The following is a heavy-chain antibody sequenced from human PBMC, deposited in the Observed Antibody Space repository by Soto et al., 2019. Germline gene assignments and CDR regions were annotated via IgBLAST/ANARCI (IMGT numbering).Heavy chain of an antibody. D-gene: IGHD3-3*02. V-gene: IGHV1-46*01. CDR1: GYTFLDFY. J-gene: IGHJ4*02. CDR2: INPSGGGT. CDR3: ARDKPFSAGY. Sequence: QVQLVQSGTEVKKPGASVKVSCKASGYTFLDFYIHWVRQAPGQGLEWMGFINPSGGGTTYAQQFQGRLPMTRDTSTGTVYMELISLRSEDTAIYYCARDKPFSAGYWGQGPLVT.